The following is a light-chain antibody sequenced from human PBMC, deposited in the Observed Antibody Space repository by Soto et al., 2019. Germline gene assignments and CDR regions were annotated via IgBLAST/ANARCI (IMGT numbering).Light chain of an antibody. CDR1: QSISDN. CDR3: QQYKSWPPLT. CDR2: GAS. J-gene: IGKJ4*01. Sequence: DIVMTQSPAILSVSLGERATLSCLASQSISDNLAWYQQRSGQAPRLLIYGASTRATGVPARFSGSGSGTEFTLNISSLQSDDFAIYDCQQYKSWPPLTFGGGTKVE. V-gene: IGKV3-15*01.